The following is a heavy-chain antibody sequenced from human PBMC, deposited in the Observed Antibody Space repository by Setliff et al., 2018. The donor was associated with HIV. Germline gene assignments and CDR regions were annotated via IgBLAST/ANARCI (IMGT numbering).Heavy chain of an antibody. Sequence: GGSLRLSCAASGFLFHTYWMSWVRQAPGKGLEWVANIKEDGSEKYYVDSVKGRFTISRDNAKNSLYLQMNSLRAEDTAVYYCAREKGSYSSSWTRTDAFDIWGQGTMVTVSS. CDR1: GFLFHTYW. D-gene: IGHD6-13*01. V-gene: IGHV3-7*01. CDR3: AREKGSYSSSWTRTDAFDI. J-gene: IGHJ3*02. CDR2: IKEDGSEK.